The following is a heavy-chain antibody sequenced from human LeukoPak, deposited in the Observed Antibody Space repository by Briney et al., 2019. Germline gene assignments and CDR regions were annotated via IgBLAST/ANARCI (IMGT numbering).Heavy chain of an antibody. V-gene: IGHV3-23*01. CDR3: AKGSGYDTDFDY. D-gene: IGHD3-9*01. J-gene: IGHJ4*02. Sequence: TGGSLRHSCAASGFTFSTYVMSWVRQAPGKGLEWVSGISGSGDNTYYADSVKGRFTISRDNSKNTLHLQMNSLRAEDTAVYYCAKGSGYDTDFDYWGQGTLATVSS. CDR2: ISGSGDNT. CDR1: GFTFSTYV.